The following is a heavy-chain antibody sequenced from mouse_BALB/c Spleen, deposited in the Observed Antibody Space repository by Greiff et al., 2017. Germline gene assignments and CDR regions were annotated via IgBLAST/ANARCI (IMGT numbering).Heavy chain of an antibody. V-gene: IGHV1S22*01. J-gene: IGHJ4*01. CDR3: TREAYAMDY. CDR1: GYTFTSYW. CDR2: IYPGSGST. Sequence: LQQPGSELVRPGASVKLSCKASGYTFTSYWMHWVKQRPGQGLEWIGNIYPGSGSTNYDEKFKSKATLTVDTSSSTAYMQLSSLTSEDSAVYYCTREAYAMDYWGQGTSVTVSS.